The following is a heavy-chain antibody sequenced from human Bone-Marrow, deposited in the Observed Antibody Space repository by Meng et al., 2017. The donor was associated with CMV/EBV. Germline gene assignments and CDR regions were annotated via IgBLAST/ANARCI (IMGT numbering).Heavy chain of an antibody. CDR3: ARGRREMATIAPYYFDY. CDR1: GGTFSSYA. D-gene: IGHD5-24*01. V-gene: IGHV1-69*05. CDR2: IIPIFGTA. Sequence: SVKVSCKASGGTFSSYAISWVRQASGQGLEWMGGIIPIFGTANYAQKFQGRVTITTDESTSTAYMELSSLRSEDTAVYYCARGRREMATIAPYYFDYWGQGTLVTVSS. J-gene: IGHJ4*02.